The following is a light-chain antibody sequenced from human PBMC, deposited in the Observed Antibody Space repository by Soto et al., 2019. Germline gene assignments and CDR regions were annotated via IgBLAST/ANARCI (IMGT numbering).Light chain of an antibody. V-gene: IGKV3-20*01. Sequence: EIVLTQSPATLSLSPGERATLSCRASQSVGSYLAWYQQKPGQAPRLLIYDASNRATGIPARFSGSGSGTDFTLTISRLEPEDFAVYYCQQYGSSPQTFGQGTKVDIK. CDR1: QSVGSY. J-gene: IGKJ1*01. CDR3: QQYGSSPQT. CDR2: DAS.